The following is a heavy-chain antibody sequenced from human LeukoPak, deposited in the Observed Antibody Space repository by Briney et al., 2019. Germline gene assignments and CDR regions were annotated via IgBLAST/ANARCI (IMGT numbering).Heavy chain of an antibody. CDR1: GDTFSSYA. J-gene: IGHJ4*02. D-gene: IGHD3-16*01. CDR2: IIPIFGTA. V-gene: IGHV1-69*13. Sequence: GASVKVSCKASGDTFSSYAISWVRQAPGQGLEWMGGIIPIFGTANYAQKFQGRVTITADESTSTAYMELSSLRSEDTAVYYCARDLIPPGYFDYWGQGTLVTVSS. CDR3: ARDLIPPGYFDY.